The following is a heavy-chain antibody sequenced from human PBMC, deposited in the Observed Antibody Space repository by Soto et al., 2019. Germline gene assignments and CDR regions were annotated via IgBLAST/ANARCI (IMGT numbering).Heavy chain of an antibody. D-gene: IGHD1-1*01. CDR1: GFSLSTSGVG. Sequence: QITLKESGPTLVKPTQTLTLTCTFSGFSLSTSGVGVGWIRQPPGKALECLALIYWDDDKRYSPSLKSRLTITKDTSKNQVVLTMTNMDPVDTATYYCAHWIRAGNQNWFDPWGQGTLVTVSS. V-gene: IGHV2-5*02. CDR3: AHWIRAGNQNWFDP. J-gene: IGHJ5*02. CDR2: IYWDDDK.